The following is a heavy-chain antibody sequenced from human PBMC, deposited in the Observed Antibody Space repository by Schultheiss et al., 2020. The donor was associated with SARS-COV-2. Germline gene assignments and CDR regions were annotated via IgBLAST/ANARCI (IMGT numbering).Heavy chain of an antibody. CDR3: ATTAVAHDY. CDR1: GGSFSGYY. D-gene: IGHD6-19*01. J-gene: IGHJ4*02. Sequence: SETLSLTCAVYGGSFSGYYWSWIRQHPGKGLEWFGYIYYSGSTNYNPSLKSRVTISVDTSKNQFSLKLSSVTAADTAVYYCATTAVAHDYWGQGTLVTVSS. CDR2: IYYSGST. V-gene: IGHV4-34*01.